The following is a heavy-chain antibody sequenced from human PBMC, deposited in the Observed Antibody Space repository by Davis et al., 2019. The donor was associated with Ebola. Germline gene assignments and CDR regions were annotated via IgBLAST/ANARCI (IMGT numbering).Heavy chain of an antibody. CDR2: ISSSSSYI. Sequence: GESLNISCAASGFTFSSYSMNWVRQSPGKGLEWVSSISSSSSYIYYADSVKGRFTISRDNAKNSLYLQMNSLRAEDTAVYYCARGGSGIAAASVDYWGQGTLVTVSS. V-gene: IGHV3-21*01. J-gene: IGHJ4*02. D-gene: IGHD6-13*01. CDR3: ARGGSGIAAASVDY. CDR1: GFTFSSYS.